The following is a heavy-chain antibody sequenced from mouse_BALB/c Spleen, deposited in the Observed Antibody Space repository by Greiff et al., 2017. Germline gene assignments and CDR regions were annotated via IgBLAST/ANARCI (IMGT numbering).Heavy chain of an antibody. V-gene: IGHV3-1*02. CDR3: ARGESYYYGSSWYFDV. Sequence: VQLQQSGPDLVKPSQSLSLTCTVTGYSITSGYSWHWIRQFPGNKLEWMGYIHYSGSTNYNPSLKSRISITRDTSKNQFFLQLNSVTTEDTATYYCARGESYYYGSSWYFDVWGAGTTVTVSS. J-gene: IGHJ1*01. CDR1: GYSITSGYS. D-gene: IGHD1-1*01. CDR2: IHYSGST.